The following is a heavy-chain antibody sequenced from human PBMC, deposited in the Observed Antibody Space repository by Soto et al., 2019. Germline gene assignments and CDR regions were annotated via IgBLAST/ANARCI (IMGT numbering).Heavy chain of an antibody. Sequence: SETLSLTCTVSADSIISSDFYWGWVRQPPGKGLEWIGSIFYLGSSYYTPSLKSRVTMSVDTSKNQFSLRLRSVTAADTALYFCARHSLALRKNNWFDHLGQGIMVTVSS. CDR2: IFYLGSS. V-gene: IGHV4-39*01. J-gene: IGHJ5*02. CDR3: ARHSLALRKNNWFDH. D-gene: IGHD3-3*02. CDR1: ADSIISSDFY.